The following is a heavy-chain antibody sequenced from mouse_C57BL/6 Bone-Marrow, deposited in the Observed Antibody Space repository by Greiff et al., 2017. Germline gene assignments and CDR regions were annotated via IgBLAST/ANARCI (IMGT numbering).Heavy chain of an antibody. CDR2: IYPGSGNT. CDR1: GYTFTDYY. D-gene: IGHD1-1*01. Sequence: QVQLQQSGAELVRPGASVKLSCKASGYTFTDYYINWVKQRPGQGLEWIARIYPGSGNTYYNEKFKGKATLTAEKSSSTAYMQLSSLTSEDSAVYFCARDYGSSDVEGAMDYWGQGTSVTVSS. V-gene: IGHV1-76*01. J-gene: IGHJ4*01. CDR3: ARDYGSSDVEGAMDY.